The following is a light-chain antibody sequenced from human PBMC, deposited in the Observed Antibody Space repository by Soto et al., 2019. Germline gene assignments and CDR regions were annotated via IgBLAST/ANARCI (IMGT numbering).Light chain of an antibody. Sequence: EIVMTQSPVTLSVSPGERATLSCRASQSVSSNLAWYQQKPGQAPSLLIYGAFTRATGIPARFSGTGSGTEFTLTISSLQSEDFALYYCQQYNDWPLTFGKGTKVE. CDR1: QSVSSN. V-gene: IGKV3-15*01. CDR3: QQYNDWPLT. CDR2: GAF. J-gene: IGKJ1*01.